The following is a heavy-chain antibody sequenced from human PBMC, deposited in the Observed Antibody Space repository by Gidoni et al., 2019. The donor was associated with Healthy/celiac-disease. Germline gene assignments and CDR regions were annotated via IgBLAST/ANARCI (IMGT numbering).Heavy chain of an antibody. CDR2: IYHSGST. Sequence: CAVSGGSISSSNWWSWVRQPPGKGLEWIGEIYHSGSTNYNPSLKSRVTISVDKSKNQFSLKLSSVTAADTAVYYCARGKFEYSSSGYFDYWGQGTLVTVSS. D-gene: IGHD6-6*01. J-gene: IGHJ4*02. CDR3: ARGKFEYSSSGYFDY. CDR1: GGSISSSNW. V-gene: IGHV4-4*02.